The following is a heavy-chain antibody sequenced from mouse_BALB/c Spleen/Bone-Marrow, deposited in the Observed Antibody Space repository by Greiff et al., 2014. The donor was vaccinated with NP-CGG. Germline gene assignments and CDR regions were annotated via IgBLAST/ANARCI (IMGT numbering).Heavy chain of an antibody. V-gene: IGHV1-15*01. CDR2: IDPETGGT. Sequence: QVQLQQSGAELVRPGASVTLSCKASGYTFTDYEMHWLKQTPVHGLEWIGAIDPETGGTAYNQKFKGRATLTTDKSSSTAYMELRSLTSEDSAVYYCIRLDSSGYGAYWGQGTLVTVSA. CDR1: GYTFTDYE. D-gene: IGHD3-2*01. CDR3: IRLDSSGYGAY. J-gene: IGHJ3*01.